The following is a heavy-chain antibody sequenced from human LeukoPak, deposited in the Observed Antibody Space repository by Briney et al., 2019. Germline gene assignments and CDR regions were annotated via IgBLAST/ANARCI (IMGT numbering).Heavy chain of an antibody. CDR3: AKDGSPFDY. Sequence: ETLSLTCAVYGGSFSGYYWSWVRQAPGKGLEWVSAISGSGGSTYYADSVKGRFTISRDNSKNTLYLQMNSLRAEDTAVYYCAKDGSPFDYWGQGTLVTVSS. CDR2: ISGSGGST. V-gene: IGHV3-23*01. CDR1: GGSFSGYY. J-gene: IGHJ4*02.